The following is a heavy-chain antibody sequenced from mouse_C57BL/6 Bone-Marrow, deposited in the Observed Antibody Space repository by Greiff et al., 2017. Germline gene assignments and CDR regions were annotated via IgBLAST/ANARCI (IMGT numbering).Heavy chain of an antibody. Sequence: QVQLQQPGAEPVRPGSSVKLSCKASGYTFTSYWMHWVKQRPIQGLEWIGNIDPSDSETHYNQKFKDKATLTVDKSSSTAYMQLSSLTSEDSAVYYCARPLYGNYEGYFDVWGTGTTVTVSS. CDR2: IDPSDSET. CDR3: ARPLYGNYEGYFDV. CDR1: GYTFTSYW. D-gene: IGHD2-1*01. J-gene: IGHJ1*03. V-gene: IGHV1-52*01.